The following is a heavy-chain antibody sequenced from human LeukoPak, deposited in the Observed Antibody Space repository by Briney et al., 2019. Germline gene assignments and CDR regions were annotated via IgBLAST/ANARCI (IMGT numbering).Heavy chain of an antibody. Sequence: SETLSLTCTVSGGSISSYYWSWIRQPPGKGLEWIGYIYYSGSTNYNPSLKSRVTISVDTSKNQFSLKLSSVTAADTAVYYCARDREAYGSGSDAFDIWGQETMVTVSS. CDR1: GGSISSYY. CDR2: IYYSGST. D-gene: IGHD3-10*01. CDR3: ARDREAYGSGSDAFDI. V-gene: IGHV4-59*01. J-gene: IGHJ3*02.